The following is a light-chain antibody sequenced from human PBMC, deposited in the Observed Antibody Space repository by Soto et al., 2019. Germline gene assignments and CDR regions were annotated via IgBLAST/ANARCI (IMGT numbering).Light chain of an antibody. CDR2: AAS. CDR3: QHIGRS. Sequence: EIGLTQSPGTLSLSPGDRATLSCRASESVGSTYVAWYQQKPGQAPRLLIYAASTRATGISDRFSGSGSGTDFTLVISSLDPDDFAAYYCQHIGRSLGQGTRLEIK. CDR1: ESVGSTY. J-gene: IGKJ5*01. V-gene: IGKV3-20*01.